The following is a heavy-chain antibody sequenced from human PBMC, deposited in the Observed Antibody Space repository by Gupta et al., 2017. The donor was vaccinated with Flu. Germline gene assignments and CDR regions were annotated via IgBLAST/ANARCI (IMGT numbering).Heavy chain of an antibody. CDR3: AARRKDLNWFDP. D-gene: IGHD1-14*01. Sequence: QLPLQESGPGLVKPSETLSLPCTVSGDSISNSDFYWAWIRQPPGKGLECIGGIHHSGRTYYNPSLKSRVTMSVDTPKYQFSLKLSSVTAADTAVYYCAARRKDLNWFDPWGQGTLVTVSS. V-gene: IGHV4-39*01. CDR1: GDSISNSDFY. CDR2: IHHSGRT. J-gene: IGHJ5*02.